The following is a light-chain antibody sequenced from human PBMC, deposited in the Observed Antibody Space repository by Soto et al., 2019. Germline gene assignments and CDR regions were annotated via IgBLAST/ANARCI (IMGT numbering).Light chain of an antibody. Sequence: EIVMTQSPATLSVSPGERATLSCRASQSVRGHLAWYQQKPGQSPRLLIYGASSRATGIPVRFSGSGSGTEFTLTISSLQSEDFAVYYCQQYNNWPFITFGQGTRLEI. CDR3: QQYNNWPFIT. V-gene: IGKV3-15*01. J-gene: IGKJ5*01. CDR2: GAS. CDR1: QSVRGH.